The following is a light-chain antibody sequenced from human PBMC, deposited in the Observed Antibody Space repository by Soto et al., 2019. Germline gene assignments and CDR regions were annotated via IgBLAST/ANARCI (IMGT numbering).Light chain of an antibody. CDR3: QKYYSAPQT. CDR1: QGIIDY. CDR2: AAS. Sequence: DIQMTQSPSSLSASVGDTVTITCRASQGIIDYLAWFQQRPGKAPNLLIYAASTLQIGVPSRFSGSGAGTDFTLTISSLQPEDAATYYGQKYYSAPQTFGPGTKVEIK. V-gene: IGKV1-27*01. J-gene: IGKJ1*01.